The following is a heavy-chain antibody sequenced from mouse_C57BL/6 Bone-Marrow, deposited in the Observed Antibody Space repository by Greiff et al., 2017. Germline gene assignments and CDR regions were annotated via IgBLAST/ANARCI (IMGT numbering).Heavy chain of an antibody. CDR2: ISNLAYSI. J-gene: IGHJ3*01. CDR3: ARLESTTAPFAY. Sequence: DVHLVESGGGLVQPGGSLKLSCAASGFTFSDYGMAWVRQAPRKGPEWVAFISNLAYSIYYADTVTGRFTISRENAKNTLYLEMSSLRSEDTAMYYCARLESTTAPFAYWGQGTLVTVSA. CDR1: GFTFSDYG. V-gene: IGHV5-15*01. D-gene: IGHD1-2*01.